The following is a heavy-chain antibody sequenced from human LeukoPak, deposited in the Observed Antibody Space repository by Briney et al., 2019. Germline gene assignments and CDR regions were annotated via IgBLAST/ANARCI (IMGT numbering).Heavy chain of an antibody. Sequence: PSETLSLTCTVSGGSISSYYWSWIRQPAGKGLEWIGRIFTSGSTNYNPSLKSRVTISVDKSKNQFSLRLSSVTAADTAVYYCAKDRKTVLLWFGVSRWFDPWGQGTLVTVSS. V-gene: IGHV4-4*07. CDR3: AKDRKTVLLWFGVSRWFDP. J-gene: IGHJ5*02. CDR2: IFTSGST. D-gene: IGHD3-10*01. CDR1: GGSISSYY.